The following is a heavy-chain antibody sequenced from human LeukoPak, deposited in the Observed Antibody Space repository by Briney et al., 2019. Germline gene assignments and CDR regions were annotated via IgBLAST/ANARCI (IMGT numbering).Heavy chain of an antibody. D-gene: IGHD4-17*01. V-gene: IGHV1-18*01. Sequence: ASVKVSCKASGYTFTSYGISWVRQAPGQGLEWMGWISAYNGNTNYAQNLQGRVTMTTDTSTSTAYMELRSLRSDDTAVYYCARDRGYGDYVRLDYWGQGTLVTVSS. CDR3: ARDRGYGDYVRLDY. CDR1: GYTFTSYG. J-gene: IGHJ4*02. CDR2: ISAYNGNT.